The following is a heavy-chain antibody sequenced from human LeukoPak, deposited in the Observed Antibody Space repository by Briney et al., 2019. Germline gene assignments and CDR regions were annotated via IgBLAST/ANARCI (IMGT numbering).Heavy chain of an antibody. D-gene: IGHD3-22*01. Sequence: SVKVSCKASGYTFTSYYMHWVRQAPGQGLEWMGRIIPILGIANYAQKFQGRVTITADKSTSTAYMELSSLRSEDTAVYYCARDKSYDSSPPAYWGQGTLVTVSS. CDR3: ARDKSYDSSPPAY. V-gene: IGHV1-69*04. CDR1: GYTFTSYY. J-gene: IGHJ4*02. CDR2: IIPILGIA.